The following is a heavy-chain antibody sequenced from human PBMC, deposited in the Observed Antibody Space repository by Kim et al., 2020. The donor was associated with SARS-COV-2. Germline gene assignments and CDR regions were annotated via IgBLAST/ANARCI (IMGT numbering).Heavy chain of an antibody. CDR1: GGSLNGYH. CDR3: ARGREQYWFTGWFDP. CDR2: INHNGGT. V-gene: IGHV4-34*01. D-gene: IGHD3-22*01. Sequence: SETLSLTCGVSGGSLNGYHWNWIRQAPGRGLEWIGAINHNGGTKCNPSLERRITISIDTSKNQFSLKVNSVTGADTALYFCARGREQYWFTGWFDPWGQGTLVTVSS. J-gene: IGHJ5*02.